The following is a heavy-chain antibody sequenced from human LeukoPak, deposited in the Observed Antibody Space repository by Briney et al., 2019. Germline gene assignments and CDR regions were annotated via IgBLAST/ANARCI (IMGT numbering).Heavy chain of an antibody. CDR3: ARRSLRVSGRPLDY. J-gene: IGHJ4*02. Sequence: KASETLSLTCAVYGGSFSGYYWSWIRQPPGKGLEWIGEINHSGSTNYNPSLKSRVTISVDTSKNQFSLKLSSVTAADTAVYYCARRSLRVSGRPLDYWGQGTLVTVSS. D-gene: IGHD3-10*01. CDR2: INHSGST. V-gene: IGHV4-34*01. CDR1: GGSFSGYY.